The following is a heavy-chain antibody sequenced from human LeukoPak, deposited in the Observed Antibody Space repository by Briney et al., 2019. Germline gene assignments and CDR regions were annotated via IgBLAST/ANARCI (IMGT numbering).Heavy chain of an antibody. Sequence: GGSLRLSCVASGFTFTNTWINWVRQAPGKGLEWVASINPDGNKKYSADSVKGRFTISRDNAENSLYLQMNSLRVEDTAFYYCARDLAYSRLDYWGQGMLVTVSS. V-gene: IGHV3-7*01. CDR2: INPDGNKK. CDR3: ARDLAYSRLDY. CDR1: GFTFTNTW. J-gene: IGHJ4*02. D-gene: IGHD5-18*01.